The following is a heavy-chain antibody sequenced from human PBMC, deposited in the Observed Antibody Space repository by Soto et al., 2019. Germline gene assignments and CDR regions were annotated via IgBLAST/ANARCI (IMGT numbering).Heavy chain of an antibody. CDR3: ARGLGLDIDY. CDR1: GFTFSSYA. Sequence: QVQLVESGGGVVQPGRSLRLSCAASGFTFSSYAMHWVRQAPGKGLDWVAVISYDGSNKYYADSVKGRFTISRDNSKNTLYLQMNSLISEDTAGYYCARGLGLDIDYWGQGTLVTVSS. J-gene: IGHJ4*02. CDR2: ISYDGSNK. V-gene: IGHV3-30-3*01. D-gene: IGHD3-16*01.